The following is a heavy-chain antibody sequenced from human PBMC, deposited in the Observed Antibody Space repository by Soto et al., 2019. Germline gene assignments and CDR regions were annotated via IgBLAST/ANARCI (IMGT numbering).Heavy chain of an antibody. CDR1: GFTFSSYE. J-gene: IGHJ4*02. CDR2: ISSSGSTI. Sequence: GSLRLSCAASGFTFSSYEMNWVRQAPGKGLEWVSYISSSGSTIYYADSVKGRFTISRDNAKNSLYLQMNSLRAEDTAVYYCARDHGAGATREFDYWGQGTLVTVSS. D-gene: IGHD1-26*01. CDR3: ARDHGAGATREFDY. V-gene: IGHV3-48*03.